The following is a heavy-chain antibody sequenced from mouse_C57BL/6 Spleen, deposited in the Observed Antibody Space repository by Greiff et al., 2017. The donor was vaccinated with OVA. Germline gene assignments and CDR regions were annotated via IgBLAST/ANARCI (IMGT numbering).Heavy chain of an antibody. V-gene: IGHV1-69*01. CDR1: GYTFTSYW. D-gene: IGHD1-1*01. Sequence: QVQLKQSGAELVMPGASVKLSCKASGYTFTSYWMHWVKQRPGQGLEWIGEIDPSDSYTNYNQKFKGKSTLTVDKSSSTAYMQLSSLTSEDSAVYYGARYYYGSSYWYFDVWGTGTTVTVSS. CDR2: IDPSDSYT. J-gene: IGHJ1*03. CDR3: ARYYYGSSYWYFDV.